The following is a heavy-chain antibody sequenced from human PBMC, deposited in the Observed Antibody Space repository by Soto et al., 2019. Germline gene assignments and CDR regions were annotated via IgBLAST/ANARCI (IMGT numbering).Heavy chain of an antibody. Sequence: ASVKVSCKVSGYTYTSYAIHWVRQAPGQGLEWMGWVNSDIGNTKYSQRFQGRLTISRDTLELSSLRSEDTAVYYCATSGGYYLPSDCSGQGTLVTVS. CDR3: ATSGGYYLPSDC. D-gene: IGHD3-22*01. CDR1: GYTYTSYA. J-gene: IGHJ4*02. V-gene: IGHV1-3*01. CDR2: VNSDIGNT.